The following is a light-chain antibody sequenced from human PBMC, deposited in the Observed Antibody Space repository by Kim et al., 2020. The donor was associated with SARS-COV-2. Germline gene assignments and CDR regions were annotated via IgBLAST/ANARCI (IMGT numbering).Light chain of an antibody. CDR3: QTWGTGNWV. V-gene: IGLV4-69*02. CDR1: RGHGSYA. J-gene: IGLJ3*02. CDR2: VNSDGSH. Sequence: ASVKLTCTLSRGHGSYAIAWHQQQPEKGPRYLMQVNSDGSHSEGDGIPDRFSGSSSGAERYLTISSLQSEDEADYYCQTWGTGNWVFGGGTQLTVL.